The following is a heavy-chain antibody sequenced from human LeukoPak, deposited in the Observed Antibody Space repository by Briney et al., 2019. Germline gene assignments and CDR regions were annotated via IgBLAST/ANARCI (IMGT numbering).Heavy chain of an antibody. CDR3: ARIVVVPAASHGMDV. CDR2: IKQDGSEK. CDR1: GFTLSNYW. D-gene: IGHD2-2*01. J-gene: IGHJ6*02. Sequence: HAGGSLRLSCAASGFTLSNYWMSWVRQAPGKGLEWVANIKQDGSEKYYVDSVKGRFTISRDNSKNTLYLQMNSLRAEDTAVYYCARIVVVPAASHGMDVWGQGTTVTVSS. V-gene: IGHV3-7*03.